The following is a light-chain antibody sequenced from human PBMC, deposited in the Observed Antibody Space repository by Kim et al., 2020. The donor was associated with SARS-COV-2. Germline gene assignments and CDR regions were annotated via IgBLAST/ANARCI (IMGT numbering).Light chain of an antibody. J-gene: IGLJ1*01. CDR1: SSNIGSNT. CDR3: VAWDDSLNGYV. V-gene: IGLV1-44*01. Sequence: GQRVTISCSGSSSNIGSNTVNWYQQLPGTAPKLLIYSNNQRPSGVPDRFSASKSGTSASLAISGLQSEDEADYYCVAWDDSLNGYVFGTGTKVTVL. CDR2: SNN.